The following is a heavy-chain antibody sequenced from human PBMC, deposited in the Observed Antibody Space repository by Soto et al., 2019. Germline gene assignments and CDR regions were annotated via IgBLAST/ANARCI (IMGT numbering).Heavy chain of an antibody. Sequence: QVQLQESGPGLVKPSQTLSHTCTVSGGSISSGDYYWSLIRQPPGKGLEWIGYIYYSGSTYYNPSLKSRVTISVDSSKNLFSLKLSSVTAADTAVYYCARADYNNNWYFDLWGRGTLVTVSS. CDR2: IYYSGST. CDR1: GGSISSGDYY. D-gene: IGHD3-9*01. V-gene: IGHV4-30-4*01. J-gene: IGHJ2*01. CDR3: ARADYNNNWYFDL.